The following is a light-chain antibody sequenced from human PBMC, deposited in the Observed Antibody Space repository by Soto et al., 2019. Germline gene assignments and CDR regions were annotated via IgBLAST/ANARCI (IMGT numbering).Light chain of an antibody. Sequence: DIQLTQSPSFLSASVGDRVTITCRASQGISTFLAWYQQHPGTAPKRLIYDSSILQSGVPSRCSGSGSGTEFTLTINNLQPEDFATYYCQQVNNYPLTFGGGTKVEIK. V-gene: IGKV1-9*01. CDR1: QGISTF. CDR2: DSS. J-gene: IGKJ4*01. CDR3: QQVNNYPLT.